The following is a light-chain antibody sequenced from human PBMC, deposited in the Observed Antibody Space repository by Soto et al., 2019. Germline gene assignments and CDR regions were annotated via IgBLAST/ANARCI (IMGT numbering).Light chain of an antibody. CDR1: QSISTN. V-gene: IGKV3-15*01. CDR2: GAS. J-gene: IGKJ4*02. Sequence: EIVMTQSPATLSVSPGERATLSCRASQSISTNLAWYQQKPGQAPRLLIYGASTRATGIPARSSGSGYGTDFTLTISSLQSEEFAVYYCQQYNNWPPLTFGGGTKVEIK. CDR3: QQYNNWPPLT.